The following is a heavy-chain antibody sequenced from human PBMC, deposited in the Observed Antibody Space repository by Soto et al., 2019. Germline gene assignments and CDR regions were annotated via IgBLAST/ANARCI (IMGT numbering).Heavy chain of an antibody. CDR1: GGSFSGYY. CDR3: ARGRWCNVVAAKMYNWFDP. Sequence: QVQLQQWGAGLLKPSETLSLTCAVYGGSFSGYYWSWIRQPPGKGLEWIGEINHSGSTNYNPSLKSRVTISVDTSKNQFSLKRSSVTAADTAVYYCARGRWCNVVAAKMYNWFDPWGQGTLVTVSS. CDR2: INHSGST. J-gene: IGHJ5*02. D-gene: IGHD2-15*01. V-gene: IGHV4-34*01.